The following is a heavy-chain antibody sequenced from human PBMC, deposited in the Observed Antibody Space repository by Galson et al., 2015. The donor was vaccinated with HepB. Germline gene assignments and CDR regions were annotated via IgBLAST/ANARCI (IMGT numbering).Heavy chain of an antibody. J-gene: IGHJ4*02. CDR2: INPNSGGT. D-gene: IGHD2-2*01. CDR1: GYTFTGYY. CDR3: ARRGYCSSTSCSEAYYFDY. Sequence: SVKVSCKASGYTFTGYYMHWVRQAPGQGLEWMGWINPNSGGTNYAQKFQGRVTMTRDTSISTAYMELSRLRSDDTAVYYCARRGYCSSTSCSEAYYFDYWGQGTLVTVSS. V-gene: IGHV1-2*02.